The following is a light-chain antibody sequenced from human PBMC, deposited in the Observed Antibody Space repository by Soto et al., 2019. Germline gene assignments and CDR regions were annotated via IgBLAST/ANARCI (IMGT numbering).Light chain of an antibody. J-gene: IGLJ1*01. CDR1: SCNIGGNS. CDR3: GSWDRSLSAYV. CDR2: DDN. Sequence: QSVMTQPPSVSAAPGQKVTISCSGSSCNIGGNSVSWYHQLPGTAPKLLIYDDNNRPSGIPDRFSGSKSGASATLRITGFQTGDEDDYYCGSWDRSLSAYVFGTGTKVTVL. V-gene: IGLV1-51*01.